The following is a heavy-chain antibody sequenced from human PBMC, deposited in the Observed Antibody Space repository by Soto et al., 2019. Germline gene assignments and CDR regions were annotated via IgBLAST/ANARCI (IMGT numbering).Heavy chain of an antibody. J-gene: IGHJ4*02. Sequence: GASVKVSCKAFGGTFSSYAISWVRQAPGQGLEWMGGIIPIFGTANYAQKFQGRVTITADESTSTAYMELSSLRSEDTAVYYCASGYMVRGVIPLGYWGQGTLVTVSS. V-gene: IGHV1-69*13. CDR1: GGTFSSYA. CDR2: IIPIFGTA. CDR3: ASGYMVRGVIPLGY. D-gene: IGHD3-10*01.